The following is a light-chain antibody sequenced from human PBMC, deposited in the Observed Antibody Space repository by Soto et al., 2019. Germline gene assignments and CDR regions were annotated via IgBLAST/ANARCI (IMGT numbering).Light chain of an antibody. V-gene: IGKV1-9*01. CDR2: AAS. J-gene: IGKJ4*01. Sequence: DIQLTQYPSFLSASVGDRVTITCRASQDISSALAGYQQKPGKAPTILMYAASSLESWVPSRFSGSGPGTEFALTISSLQPDGFATYYCHQVNSFPPFTFGGGTTVDIK. CDR3: HQVNSFPPFT. CDR1: QDISSA.